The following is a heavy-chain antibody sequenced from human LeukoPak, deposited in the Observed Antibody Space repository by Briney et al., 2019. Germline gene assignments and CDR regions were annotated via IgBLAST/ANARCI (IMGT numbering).Heavy chain of an antibody. CDR2: MSGSSGST. Sequence: PGGSLRLSCAASGFTLSSYAVSWVRQAPGEGLEWVSTMSGSSGSTYYADSVKGRFTISRDNSKNTLYLQMNSLRAEDTAVYHCAKDESWEGYYYCMDVWGKGTSVTVSS. J-gene: IGHJ6*03. CDR1: GFTLSSYA. D-gene: IGHD1-26*01. CDR3: AKDESWEGYYYCMDV. V-gene: IGHV3-23*01.